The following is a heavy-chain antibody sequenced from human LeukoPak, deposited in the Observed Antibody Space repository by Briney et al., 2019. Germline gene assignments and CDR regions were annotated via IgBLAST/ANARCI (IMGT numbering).Heavy chain of an antibody. CDR1: GYTLISYG. CDR2: ISAYNGNT. D-gene: IGHD2-21*01. V-gene: IGHV1-18*01. J-gene: IGHJ5*02. CDR3: ARDLKYQLLLGWFDP. Sequence: ASVKVSCKASGYTLISYGCSWVRQARGQGLEWMGWISAYNGNTNYAQKLQGRVTITTDTPTSKAYIELRSLRPDDTAVYYCARDLKYQLLLGWFDPWGQGSLVTVSS.